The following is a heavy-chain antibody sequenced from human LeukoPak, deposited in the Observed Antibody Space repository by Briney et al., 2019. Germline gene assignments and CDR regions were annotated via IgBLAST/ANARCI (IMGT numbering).Heavy chain of an antibody. CDR3: ARVWSAGYCSSTSCYMVYDY. CDR1: GYTFTGYY. CDR2: INPNSGGT. J-gene: IGHJ4*02. Sequence: ASVKVSCKASGYTFTGYYMHWVRQAPGQGLEWMGWINPNSGGTNYAQKFQGWVTMTRDTSISTAYMELSRLRSDDTAVYYCARVWSAGYCSSTSCYMVYDYWGQGTLVTVSS. V-gene: IGHV1-2*04. D-gene: IGHD2-2*02.